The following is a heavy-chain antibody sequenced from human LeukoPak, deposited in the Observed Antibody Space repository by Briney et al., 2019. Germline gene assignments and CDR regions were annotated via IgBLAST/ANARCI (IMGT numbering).Heavy chain of an antibody. Sequence: ASVKVSCKASGYTFTGYYMHWVRQAPGQGLEWMGWINPNSGGTNYAQKFQGRVTMTRDTSISTAYMELSSLRSGDTAVYYCARDAVAAAGNYYYYMDVWGKGTTVTISS. J-gene: IGHJ6*03. V-gene: IGHV1-2*02. CDR3: ARDAVAAAGNYYYYMDV. D-gene: IGHD6-13*01. CDR1: GYTFTGYY. CDR2: INPNSGGT.